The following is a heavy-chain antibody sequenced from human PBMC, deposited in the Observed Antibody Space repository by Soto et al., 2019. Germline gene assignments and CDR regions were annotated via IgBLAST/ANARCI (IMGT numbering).Heavy chain of an antibody. J-gene: IGHJ3*02. V-gene: IGHV4-30-2*01. Sequence: SQTLSLTCALSRGSINSGGYSWSWIRQPPGKGLEWIGYIYHSGSTYYTPSLKSRVTISVDRCMHQFSLKLSSVTAADTAVHYCARGCVTSGGRAFVMWGQGTM. CDR2: IYHSGST. CDR1: RGSINSGGYS. D-gene: IGHD4-17*01. CDR3: ARGCVTSGGRAFVM.